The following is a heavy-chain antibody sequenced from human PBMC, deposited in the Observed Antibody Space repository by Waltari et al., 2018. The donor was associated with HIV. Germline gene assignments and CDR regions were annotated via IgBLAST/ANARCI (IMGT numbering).Heavy chain of an antibody. Sequence: EVRLLQSGGGLVQPGGSLGLTWAAFGFTFSTYDMHWVRQRTGKGLEWVSTIYTTGDSFYPASVKGRFTISRENAKNSLYLQMNRLGVEDTAVYYCTRVKSGQMHYGMDVWGQGTTVTVSS. V-gene: IGHV3-13*01. CDR2: IYTTGDS. D-gene: IGHD3-10*01. J-gene: IGHJ6*02. CDR3: TRVKSGQMHYGMDV. CDR1: GFTFSTYD.